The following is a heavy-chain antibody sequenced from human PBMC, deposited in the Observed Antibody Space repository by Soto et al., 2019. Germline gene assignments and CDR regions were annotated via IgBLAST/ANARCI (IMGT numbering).Heavy chain of an antibody. CDR3: ARENMITFGGVIVNDACDI. CDR2: IIPILGIA. D-gene: IGHD3-16*02. J-gene: IGHJ3*02. V-gene: IGHV1-69*08. CDR1: GGTFSSYT. Sequence: QVQLVQSGAEVKKPGSSVKVSCKASGGTFSSYTISWVRQAPGQGLEWMGRIIPILGIANYAQKFQGRVTITADKSTSTAYMELSSLRSDDTAVYYCARENMITFGGVIVNDACDIWGQGTMVTVSS.